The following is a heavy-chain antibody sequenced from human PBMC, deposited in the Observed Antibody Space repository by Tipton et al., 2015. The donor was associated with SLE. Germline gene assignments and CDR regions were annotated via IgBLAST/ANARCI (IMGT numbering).Heavy chain of an antibody. Sequence: QLVQSGAEVKKPGASVKVSCKASGYTFTSYGISWVRQAPGQGLEWMGWISAYNGNTNYAQKLQGRVTMTTDTSTSTAYMELRSLRSDDTAVYYCARDYFGYSSSWADAFDIWGQGTMVTVSS. CDR2: ISAYNGNT. CDR3: ARDYFGYSSSWADAFDI. V-gene: IGHV1-18*01. CDR1: GYTFTSYG. D-gene: IGHD6-13*01. J-gene: IGHJ3*02.